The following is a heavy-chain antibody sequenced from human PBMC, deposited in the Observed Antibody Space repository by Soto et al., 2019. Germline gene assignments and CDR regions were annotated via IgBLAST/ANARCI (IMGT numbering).Heavy chain of an antibody. CDR1: GGSIRSSSHH. D-gene: IGHD3-10*01. J-gene: IGHJ4*02. CDR3: ARRGSGSYSDY. CDR2: IYYSGST. V-gene: IGHV4-39*01. Sequence: PSETLSLTCTVSGGSIRSSSHHWGWIRQPPGKGLEWIGSIYYSGSTYYNPSLKSRVTISVDTSKNQFSLKLSSVTAADTAVYYCARRGSGSYSDYWGQGTLVTVSS.